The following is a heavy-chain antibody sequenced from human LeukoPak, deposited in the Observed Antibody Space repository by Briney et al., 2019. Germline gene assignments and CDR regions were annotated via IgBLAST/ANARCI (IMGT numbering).Heavy chain of an antibody. V-gene: IGHV3-53*01. CDR2: ISGTGGAT. Sequence: PGGSLRLSCAASGFTVNNNYMSWVRQAPGKGLQWVSQISGTGGATWYAGFARDRFTISRDNSKKTLYLQMSGLRVEDTAMYYCVKDPRDTYGTNWFVSWGQGTLLIVSS. CDR1: GFTVNNNY. J-gene: IGHJ5*01. CDR3: VKDPRDTYGTNWFVS. D-gene: IGHD2-21*01.